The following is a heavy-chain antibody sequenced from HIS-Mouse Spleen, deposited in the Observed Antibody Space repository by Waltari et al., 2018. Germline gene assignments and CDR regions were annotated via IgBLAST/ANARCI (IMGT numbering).Heavy chain of an antibody. D-gene: IGHD6-19*01. CDR3: ARAAIGWTPRADP. CDR1: GYTFTAYY. Sequence: QVQLVQSGAEVKKPGASVKVSCKASGYTFTAYYRHWVRQAPGQGLEWMGWINPNSGGTNYAQKFQGRVTMTRDTSISTAYMELSRLRSDDTAVYYCARAAIGWTPRADPWGQGTLVTVSS. CDR2: INPNSGGT. V-gene: IGHV1-2*02. J-gene: IGHJ5*02.